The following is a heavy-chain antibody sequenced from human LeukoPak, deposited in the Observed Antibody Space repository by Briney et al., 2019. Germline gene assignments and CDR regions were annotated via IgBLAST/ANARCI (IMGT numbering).Heavy chain of an antibody. V-gene: IGHV3-33*08. CDR2: IWYDGSNK. D-gene: IGHD6-19*01. Sequence: PGGSLRLSCAASGFTFRNYVIHWVRQAPGKGLEWVAVIWYDGSNKYYADSVKGRFTISRDNSKNTLYLQMNSLRAEDTAVYYCARERIAVAGSYFDYWGQGTLVTVSS. CDR3: ARERIAVAGSYFDY. J-gene: IGHJ4*02. CDR1: GFTFRNYV.